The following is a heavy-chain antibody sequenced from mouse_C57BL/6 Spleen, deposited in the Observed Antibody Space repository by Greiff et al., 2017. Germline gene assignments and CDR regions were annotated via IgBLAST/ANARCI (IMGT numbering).Heavy chain of an antibody. D-gene: IGHD1-1*01. CDR3: ARFTTVVAYEGYFDY. Sequence: VQLQQPGAELVKPGASVKLSCKASGYTFTSYWMHWVKQRPGQGLEWIGMIHPNSGSTNYNEKFKSKATLTVDKSSSTAYMQLSSLTSEDSAVXDCARFTTVVAYEGYFDYWGQGTTLTVSS. CDR1: GYTFTSYW. J-gene: IGHJ2*01. V-gene: IGHV1-64*01. CDR2: IHPNSGST.